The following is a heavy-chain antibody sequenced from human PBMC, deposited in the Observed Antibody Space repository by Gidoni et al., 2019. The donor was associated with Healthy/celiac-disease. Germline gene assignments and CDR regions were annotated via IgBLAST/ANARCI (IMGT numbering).Heavy chain of an antibody. D-gene: IGHD3-22*01. J-gene: IGHJ3*02. V-gene: IGHV4-30-2*01. Sequence: QLQLQESGSGLVKPSQTLSLTCAVSGGSISSGGYSWSWIRQPPGKGLEWIGYIYHSGSTYYNPSLKSRVTISVDRSKNQFSLKLSSVTAADTAVYYCAREGYYYDSSGSTGGAFDIWGQGTMVTVSS. CDR2: IYHSGST. CDR3: AREGYYYDSSGSTGGAFDI. CDR1: GGSISSGGYS.